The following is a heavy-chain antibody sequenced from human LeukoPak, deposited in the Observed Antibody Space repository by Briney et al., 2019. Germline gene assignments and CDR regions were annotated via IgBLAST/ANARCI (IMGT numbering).Heavy chain of an antibody. J-gene: IGHJ4*02. CDR1: GFTVSSNY. CDR3: ARSGYSEYYFDY. Sequence: PGGSLSLSFAASGFTVSSNYMSWVRQAPGKGLEWVSVIYSGGSTYYADSVKGRFTISRDNSKNTLYLQINSLRAEDTAVYYCARSGYSEYYFDYWGQGTLVTVSS. V-gene: IGHV3-53*01. CDR2: IYSGGST. D-gene: IGHD6-13*01.